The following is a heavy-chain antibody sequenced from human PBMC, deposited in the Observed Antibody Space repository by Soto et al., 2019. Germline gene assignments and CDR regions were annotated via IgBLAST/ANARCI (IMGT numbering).Heavy chain of an antibody. D-gene: IGHD3-3*01. CDR1: GFTFSSYA. CDR3: AKVPLPLGITIFGKEGYGMDV. CDR2: ISGSGGST. Sequence: GGSLRLSCAASGFTFSSYAMSWVRQAPGKGLEWVSAISGSGGSTYYADSVKGRFTISRDNSKNTLYLQMNSLRAEDTAVYYCAKVPLPLGITIFGKEGYGMDVWGQGTTVTVSS. V-gene: IGHV3-23*01. J-gene: IGHJ6*02.